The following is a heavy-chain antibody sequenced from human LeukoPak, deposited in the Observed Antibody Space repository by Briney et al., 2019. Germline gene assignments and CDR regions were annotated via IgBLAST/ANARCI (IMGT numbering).Heavy chain of an antibody. Sequence: ASVKVSCKASGYTFTSYGISWVRQAPGQGLEWMGWISAYNGNTNYAQKLQGRVTMTTDTSTSTAYMELRSLRSDDTAVYYCAREDPLGFGEFPGYYDSSGVEDYWGQGTLVTVSS. CDR2: ISAYNGNT. D-gene: IGHD3-22*01. V-gene: IGHV1-18*01. J-gene: IGHJ4*02. CDR3: AREDPLGFGEFPGYYDSSGVEDY. CDR1: GYTFTSYG.